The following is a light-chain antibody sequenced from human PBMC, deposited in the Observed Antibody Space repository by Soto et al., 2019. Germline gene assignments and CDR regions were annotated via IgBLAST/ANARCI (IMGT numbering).Light chain of an antibody. J-gene: IGKJ5*01. Sequence: ERVLTQSPGTLSLSPGAGAILSGRARHIITNNYLAWYQQKPGQAPRLLTYGASSRATGIPDRFSGGGSGTDFTRTVTRLEPEEFAVYYCQQYGSSITCGQGTGLEIK. V-gene: IGKV3-20*01. CDR1: HIITNNY. CDR2: GAS. CDR3: QQYGSSIT.